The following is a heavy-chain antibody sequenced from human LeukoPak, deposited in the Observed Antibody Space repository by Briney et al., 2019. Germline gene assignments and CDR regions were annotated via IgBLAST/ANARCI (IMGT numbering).Heavy chain of an antibody. D-gene: IGHD2-2*01. V-gene: IGHV5-51*01. CDR1: EYSFTSYW. CDR3: ARFRSSTSRSEGYGMDV. Sequence: GESLKISCKGSEYSFTSYWIGWVRQMPGKGLEWMGIIYPGGSDTRYSPSSQGQVTISADKSISTAYLQWSSLKASDTAMYYCARFRSSTSRSEGYGMDVWGQGTTVTVSS. J-gene: IGHJ6*02. CDR2: IYPGGSDT.